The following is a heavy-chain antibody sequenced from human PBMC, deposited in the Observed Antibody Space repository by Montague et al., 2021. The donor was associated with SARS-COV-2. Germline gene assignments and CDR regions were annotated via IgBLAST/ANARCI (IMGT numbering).Heavy chain of an antibody. CDR1: GDSISVMAYF. V-gene: IGHV4-39*01. CDR3: ARHVRHGTAFTYFDS. CDR2: IYFSDAT. D-gene: IGHD1-14*01. J-gene: IGHJ4*02. Sequence: SETLSLTCTVSGDSISVMAYFWGWVRQSPGGGLDWVGNIYFSDATYKXPSLRNRVTMSVHPSNLQLSLILVSLTAADAAKYFCARHVRHGTAFTYFDSWGQGNLVTVSS.